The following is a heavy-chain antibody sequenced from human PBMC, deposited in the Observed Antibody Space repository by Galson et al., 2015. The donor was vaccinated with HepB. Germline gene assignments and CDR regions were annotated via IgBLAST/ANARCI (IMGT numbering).Heavy chain of an antibody. CDR2: ISAYNGNT. V-gene: IGHV1-18*04. D-gene: IGHD2-2*01. CDR3: ARVFLVVPEAFDI. CDR1: GYTFASYG. Sequence: SVKVSCKASGYTFASYGISWVRQAPGQGLEWMGWISAYNGNTNYAQKLQGRVTMTTDTSTSTAYMELRSLRSDDTAVYYCARVFLVVPEAFDIWGQGTMVTVSS. J-gene: IGHJ3*02.